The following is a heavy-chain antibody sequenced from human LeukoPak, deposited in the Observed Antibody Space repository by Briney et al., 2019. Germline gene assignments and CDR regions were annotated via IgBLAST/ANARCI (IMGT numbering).Heavy chain of an antibody. CDR2: IKSKTDGGTT. J-gene: IGHJ6*02. V-gene: IGHV3-15*01. CDR1: GFTFSNAW. D-gene: IGHD3-16*02. CDR3: TTDGYRWGPRGV. Sequence: GGSLRLSCAASGFTFSNAWMSWVRQAPGKGLEWVGRIKSKTDGGTTDDAAPGKGRFTISRDDSKKMVYLQMNSVKIEDTAVYYCTTDGYRWGPRGVWGQGTTVTVSS.